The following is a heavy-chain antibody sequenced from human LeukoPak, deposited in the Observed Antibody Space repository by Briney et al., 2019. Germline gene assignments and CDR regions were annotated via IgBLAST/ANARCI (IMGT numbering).Heavy chain of an antibody. Sequence: ASVKVSCKASGYTFTSYGISWVRQAPGQGLEWMGWISAYNGNTNYAQKLQGRVTMTTDTSTSTAYMELRSLRSDDTAVYYCARDSSAYYYDSSGYYLGIKSYYFDYWGQGTLATVSS. CDR3: ARDSSAYYYDSSGYYLGIKSYYFDY. CDR1: GYTFTSYG. CDR2: ISAYNGNT. V-gene: IGHV1-18*01. D-gene: IGHD3-22*01. J-gene: IGHJ4*02.